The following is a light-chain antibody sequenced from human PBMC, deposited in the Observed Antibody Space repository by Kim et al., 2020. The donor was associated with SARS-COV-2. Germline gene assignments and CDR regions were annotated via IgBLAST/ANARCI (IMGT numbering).Light chain of an antibody. CDR1: NIGSKS. CDR2: YDS. Sequence: SYELTQPPAVSEAPGTTARVTCGENNIGSKSVHWYQQKPGQAPVLVIYYDSDRPSGIPERFSGSNSGNTATLTISRLEAGDEADYYCQVWDGSSDQVVFGGGTKLTVL. J-gene: IGLJ3*02. CDR3: QVWDGSSDQVV. V-gene: IGLV3-21*04.